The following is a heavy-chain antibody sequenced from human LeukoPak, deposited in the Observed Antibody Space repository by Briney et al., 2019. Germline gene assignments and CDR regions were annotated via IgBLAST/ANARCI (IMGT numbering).Heavy chain of an antibody. CDR3: ARASEEYCSSTSCPDYYYYGMDV. V-gene: IGHV3-74*01. CDR1: GFTFSSYW. CDR2: INSDGSSA. J-gene: IGHJ6*02. Sequence: GGSLRLSCAASGFTFSSYWMHWVRQAPGKGLVWVSRINSDGSSASYADSVKGRFTISRDNAKNTLYLQMNSLRAEDTAVCYCARASEEYCSSTSCPDYYYYGMDVWGQGTTVTVSS. D-gene: IGHD2-2*01.